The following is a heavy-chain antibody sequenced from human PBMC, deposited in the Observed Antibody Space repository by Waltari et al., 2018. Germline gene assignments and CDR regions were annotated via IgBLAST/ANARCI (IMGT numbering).Heavy chain of an antibody. CDR3: ARVSPSPRWLQSRLDY. CDR2: INHSGRT. CDR1: GGSFSGYY. Sequence: QVQLQQWGAGLLKPSETLSLTCAVYGGSFSGYYWSWIRQPPGKGLEWIGEINHSGRTNHNPSLKSGVTISVDTSKNQFSLKLSSVTAADTAVYYCARVSPSPRWLQSRLDYWGQGTLVTVSS. J-gene: IGHJ4*02. D-gene: IGHD5-12*01. V-gene: IGHV4-34*01.